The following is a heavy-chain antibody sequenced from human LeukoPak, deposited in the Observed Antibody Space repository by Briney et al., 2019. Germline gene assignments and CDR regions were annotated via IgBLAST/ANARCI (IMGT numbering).Heavy chain of an antibody. CDR3: ARDHCSANSCYEDYYNGVDV. Sequence: PGGSLRLSCAASGFTFSSYWMHWVRQAPGKGLVWVSRINSDGSSTSYADSVKGRFTISRDNAKNTLYLQMNSLRAEDTAVYYCARDHCSANSCYEDYYNGVDVWGQGTTVTVSS. CDR1: GFTFSSYW. D-gene: IGHD2-2*01. CDR2: INSDGSST. J-gene: IGHJ6*02. V-gene: IGHV3-74*01.